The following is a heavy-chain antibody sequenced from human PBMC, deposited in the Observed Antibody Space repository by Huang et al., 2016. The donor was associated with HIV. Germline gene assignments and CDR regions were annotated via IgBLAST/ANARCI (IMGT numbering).Heavy chain of an antibody. CDR3: ARSSSDYDFWTGYRLGWFDP. Sequence: QVQLVQSGAEVKKPGASVKVSCKASAYTFTRYHINWVRQATGQGLEWMGWMHPNSGDTGYAQKFQCRVTITRNTSISTAYMELSSLRSEDTAVYYCARSSSDYDFWTGYRLGWFDPWGQGTLVTVSS. V-gene: IGHV1-8*03. CDR1: AYTFTRYH. D-gene: IGHD3-3*01. J-gene: IGHJ5*02. CDR2: MHPNSGDT.